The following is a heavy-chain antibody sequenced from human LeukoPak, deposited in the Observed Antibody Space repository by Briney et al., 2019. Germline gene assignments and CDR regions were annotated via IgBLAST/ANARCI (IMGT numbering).Heavy chain of an antibody. V-gene: IGHV4-59*01. Sequence: HSETLSLTCTVSGGSISSYYWSWIRQPPGKGLEWIGYIYYSGSTNYNPSLKSRVTISVDTSKNQFSLKLSSVTAADTAVYYCARAWDGDYPPAFDYWGQGTLVTVSS. D-gene: IGHD4-17*01. J-gene: IGHJ4*02. CDR2: IYYSGST. CDR1: GGSISSYY. CDR3: ARAWDGDYPPAFDY.